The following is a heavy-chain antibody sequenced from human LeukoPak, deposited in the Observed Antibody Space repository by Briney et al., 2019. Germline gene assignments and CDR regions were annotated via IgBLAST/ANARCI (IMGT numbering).Heavy chain of an antibody. CDR1: GFTFSSHA. V-gene: IGHV3-23*01. Sequence: GGSLRLSCAASGFTFSSHAMSWVRQAPGNGLEWVSAISGSGGSTYYADSVKGRFTISRDNSKNTLYLQMNSLRAEDTAVYYCAKDHCSSTSCYYEDWGQGTLVTVSS. J-gene: IGHJ4*02. D-gene: IGHD2-2*01. CDR3: AKDHCSSTSCYYED. CDR2: ISGSGGST.